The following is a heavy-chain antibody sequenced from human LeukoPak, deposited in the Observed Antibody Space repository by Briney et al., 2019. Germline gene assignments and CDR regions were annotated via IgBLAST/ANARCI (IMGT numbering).Heavy chain of an antibody. Sequence: GGSLRLSCAASGFTFSSYAMSWVRQAPGKGLEWVSAISGSGGSTYYADSVKGRFTISRDNSKNTLYLQMNSLRAEDTAVYYCAKDTQYCSSTSCLFYTDAFDIWGQGTMVTVSS. CDR2: ISGSGGST. D-gene: IGHD2-2*01. J-gene: IGHJ3*02. CDR3: AKDTQYCSSTSCLFYTDAFDI. CDR1: GFTFSSYA. V-gene: IGHV3-23*01.